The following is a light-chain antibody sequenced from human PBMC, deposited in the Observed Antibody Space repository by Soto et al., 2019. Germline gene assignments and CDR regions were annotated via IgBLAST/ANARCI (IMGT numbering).Light chain of an antibody. CDR2: GAS. Sequence: EIVMTQSPATLSVSPGDIATLSCRASENIYTNLAWYQQKPGQAPRLLFYGASTRATGLPARFSGTGSGTEFTPTINSLQAEDAAVYYCQQYYNWPRTFGQGTRLEIK. CDR1: ENIYTN. CDR3: QQYYNWPRT. V-gene: IGKV3-15*01. J-gene: IGKJ5*01.